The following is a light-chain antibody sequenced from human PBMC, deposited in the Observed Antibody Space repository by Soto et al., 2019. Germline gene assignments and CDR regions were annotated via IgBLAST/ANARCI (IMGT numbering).Light chain of an antibody. CDR2: GAS. V-gene: IGKV3-20*01. Sequence: IGLARSPLTLSLSPGERSTRSVRASQSVSSSYLAWYQQKPGQAPRLLIYGASSRATGIPDRFSGSGSGTDFTLTISRLEPEDFAVYYCQQYGSSITFGQGTRLEIK. CDR1: QSVSSSY. CDR3: QQYGSSIT. J-gene: IGKJ5*01.